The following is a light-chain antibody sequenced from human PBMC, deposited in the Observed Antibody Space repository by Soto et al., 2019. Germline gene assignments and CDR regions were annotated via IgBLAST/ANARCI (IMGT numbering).Light chain of an antibody. CDR3: QVWDSGSEHYV. V-gene: IGLV3-21*02. Sequence: SYELTQPPSVSVAPGQTARITCGGNNIRTKSVHWYQQKPGQAPVLVVCDDSDRPSGIPERFSGSNSGDTATLTISRVEAGDEADYFCQVWDSGSEHYVFGAGTKVTVL. CDR2: DDS. J-gene: IGLJ1*01. CDR1: NIRTKS.